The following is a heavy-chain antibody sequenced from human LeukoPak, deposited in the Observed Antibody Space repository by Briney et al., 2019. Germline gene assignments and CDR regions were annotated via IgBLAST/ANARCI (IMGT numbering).Heavy chain of an antibody. CDR2: MSYDGSDK. CDR3: ARGRRRGELYIDY. D-gene: IGHD1-26*01. CDR1: GFSFKNYA. Sequence: GGSLRLSCAASGFSFKNYAMHWVRQAPGKGLEWVTVMSYDGSDKYYADSVKGRFSISRDNSKNMLYLQMNSLRTEDTAVYYCARGRRRGELYIDYWGQGTLVTVSS. V-gene: IGHV3-30*04. J-gene: IGHJ4*02.